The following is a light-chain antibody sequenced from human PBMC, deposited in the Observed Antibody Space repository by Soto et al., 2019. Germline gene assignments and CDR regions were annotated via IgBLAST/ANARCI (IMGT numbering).Light chain of an antibody. CDR1: QSIRNIY. J-gene: IGKJ2*01. CDR3: HHYATDT. CDR2: STS. Sequence: IVLTQSPGTLSLSPGERATLSCRASQSIRNIYLAWYQQKPGQAPRRIIYSTSSRATGIPDRFSGSGSGTDFTLAVSRLEPEDLGVFYCHHYATDTFGQGTKLEI. V-gene: IGKV3-20*01.